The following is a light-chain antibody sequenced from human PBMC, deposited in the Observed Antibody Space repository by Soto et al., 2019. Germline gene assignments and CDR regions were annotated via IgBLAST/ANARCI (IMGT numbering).Light chain of an antibody. J-gene: IGLJ1*01. CDR1: NSNIGAGFA. CDR3: HSYDSRLNCYV. Sequence: QSVLTQPPSVSGAPGQRVTISCTGSNSNIGAGFAVHWYQQLPGTAPKLLIHGNNNRPSGVPDRFSGSKSDTSASLASTGLQADDEADYYCHSYDSRLNCYVFGTGTKVTVL. V-gene: IGLV1-40*01. CDR2: GNN.